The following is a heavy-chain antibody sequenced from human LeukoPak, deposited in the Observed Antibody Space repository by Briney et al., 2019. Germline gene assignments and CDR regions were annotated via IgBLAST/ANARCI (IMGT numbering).Heavy chain of an antibody. CDR2: INIDGSTT. CDR1: GFTISSYW. V-gene: IGHV3-74*01. Sequence: GGSLRLSCAASGFTISSYWMHWVRQAPGKGLVWVSRINIDGSTTTFADSVKGRFTISRDNAKNALYLQMDSLRAEDTAVYYCARGGPRRGAYFDYWGQGSLVTVSS. CDR3: ARGGPRRGAYFDY. J-gene: IGHJ4*02.